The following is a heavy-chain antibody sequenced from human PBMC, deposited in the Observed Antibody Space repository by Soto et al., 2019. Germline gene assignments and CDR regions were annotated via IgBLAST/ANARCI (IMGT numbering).Heavy chain of an antibody. CDR1: GFTLSSYA. V-gene: IGHV3-30-3*01. Sequence: PGGSLRLSCAASGFTLSSYAMHWVRQDPGKGLEWVALISYDGSDKDYADSVKGRFTISRDNSRNTLFLQMNSLRAEDTAVYYCARDYYKYYDSSGYYRSPAYWGQGTLVTVSS. J-gene: IGHJ4*02. CDR2: ISYDGSDK. CDR3: ARDYYKYYDSSGYYRSPAY. D-gene: IGHD3-22*01.